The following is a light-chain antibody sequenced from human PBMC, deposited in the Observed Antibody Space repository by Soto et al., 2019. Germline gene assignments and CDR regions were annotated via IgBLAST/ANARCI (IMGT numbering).Light chain of an antibody. CDR1: SSDVGGYNY. CDR3: SSYTSRSTGV. V-gene: IGLV2-14*01. J-gene: IGLJ2*01. CDR2: DVS. Sequence: QSALTQPASVSGSPGQSITISCTGTSSDVGGYNYVSWYQQHPGKAPKLMIYDVSNRPSGASNRFSGSKSGNTASLTISGLQAEDGADYYCSSYTSRSTGVFGGGTKLAVL.